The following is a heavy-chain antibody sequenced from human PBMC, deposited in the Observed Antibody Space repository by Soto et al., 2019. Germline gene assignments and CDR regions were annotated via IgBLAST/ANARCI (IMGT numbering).Heavy chain of an antibody. CDR1: GYTFTSYG. J-gene: IGHJ4*02. V-gene: IGHV1-18*01. Sequence: QVQLVQSGPEVKMPGASVNVSCKASGYTFTSYGINWVRQAPGQGLEWMGRVSTYNGNTKYAQKFQGRVTMTTETSTTTVYMHLRSLRSDDTAVYYCARERGLTASTLFGYWGQGTVVTVS. D-gene: IGHD3-10*02. CDR3: ARERGLTASTLFGY. CDR2: VSTYNGNT.